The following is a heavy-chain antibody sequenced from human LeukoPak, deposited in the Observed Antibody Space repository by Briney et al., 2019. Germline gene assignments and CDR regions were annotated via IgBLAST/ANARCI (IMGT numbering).Heavy chain of an antibody. CDR1: GFTFSSYW. Sequence: GGSLRLSCAASGFTFSSYWMSWVRQAPGKGLEWVANIKPDGSEKHYVDSVKGRFTFSRDNSKNTLYLEMSSLRVEDTAIYYCAKWPEGAMDYFDYWGQGTLVTVSS. J-gene: IGHJ4*02. CDR2: IKPDGSEK. CDR3: AKWPEGAMDYFDY. D-gene: IGHD2-8*01. V-gene: IGHV3-7*03.